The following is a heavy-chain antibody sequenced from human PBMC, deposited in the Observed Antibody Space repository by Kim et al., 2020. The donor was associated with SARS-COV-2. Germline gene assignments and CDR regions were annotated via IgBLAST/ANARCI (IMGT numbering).Heavy chain of an antibody. Sequence: GGSLRLSCSASGFTFSSYAMHWVRQAPGKGLEYVSAISSNGGSTYYADSVKGRFTISRDNSKNTLYLQMSSLRAEDTAVYYCVKEGTRGYCSSTSCYPSSVYFDYWGQGTLVTVSS. J-gene: IGHJ4*02. CDR2: ISSNGGST. D-gene: IGHD2-2*01. CDR1: GFTFSSYA. CDR3: VKEGTRGYCSSTSCYPSSVYFDY. V-gene: IGHV3-64D*06.